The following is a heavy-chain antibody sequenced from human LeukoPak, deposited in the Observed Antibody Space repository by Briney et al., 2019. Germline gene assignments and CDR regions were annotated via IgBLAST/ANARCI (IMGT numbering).Heavy chain of an antibody. J-gene: IGHJ4*02. CDR3: ARDWLSTGNDY. Sequence: ASVKVSCKASGYTFTSYYMHWVRQAPGQGLEWMGIINPSGSSTSYAQKFQGRVTMTRDTSTSTVYMELSGLRSEDTAVYYCARDWLSTGNDYWGQGTLVTVSS. CDR1: GYTFTSYY. V-gene: IGHV1-46*01. D-gene: IGHD5/OR15-5a*01. CDR2: INPSGSST.